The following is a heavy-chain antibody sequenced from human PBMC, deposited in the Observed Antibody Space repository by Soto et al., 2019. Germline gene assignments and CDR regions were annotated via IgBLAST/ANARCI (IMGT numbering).Heavy chain of an antibody. D-gene: IGHD1-7*01. Sequence: ASVKVSCKASGYTFTSYAMHWVRQAPGQRLEWMGWIDAGNGNTKYSQKFQGRVTITRDTSASTAYMEPSSLRSEDTAAYYCARGGLGTPSHDYWGQGTLVTVSS. CDR2: IDAGNGNT. CDR1: GYTFTSYA. CDR3: ARGGLGTPSHDY. J-gene: IGHJ4*02. V-gene: IGHV1-3*01.